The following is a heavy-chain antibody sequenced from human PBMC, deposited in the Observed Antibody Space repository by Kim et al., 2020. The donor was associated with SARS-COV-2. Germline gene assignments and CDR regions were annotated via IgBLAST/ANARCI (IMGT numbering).Heavy chain of an antibody. Sequence: SVYNPSLKSRVTMSVDKSKNQLSLELTSVTAADTAVYYCALYDTAFYYFDFWGPGTLVTVSS. D-gene: IGHD3-16*01. V-gene: IGHV4-4*02. J-gene: IGHJ4*02. CDR3: ALYDTAFYYFDF. CDR2: S.